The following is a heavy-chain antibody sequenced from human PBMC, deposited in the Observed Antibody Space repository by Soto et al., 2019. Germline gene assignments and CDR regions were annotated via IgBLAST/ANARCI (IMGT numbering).Heavy chain of an antibody. CDR1: GYTFFTYD. D-gene: IGHD5-12*01. Sequence: QVHLVQSGVEVKTPGASVKVSCQTSGYTFFTYDISWVRQAPGQGLAWMGWISTYSGDTKYAQKFKGGVTMTTDTSTTTAYLELRSLRSDDTAVYYCARHHGPTTSENWFDPWGQGTLVTVSS. V-gene: IGHV1-18*01. CDR2: ISTYSGDT. CDR3: ARHHGPTTSENWFDP. J-gene: IGHJ5*02.